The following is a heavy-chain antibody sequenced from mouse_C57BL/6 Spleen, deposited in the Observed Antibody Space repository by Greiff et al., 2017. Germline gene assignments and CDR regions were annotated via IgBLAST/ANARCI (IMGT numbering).Heavy chain of an antibody. Sequence: EVQLQQSGPELVKPGASVKISCKASGYTFTDYYMNWVKQSHGKSLEWIGDINPNNGGTSYNQKFKGKATVTVDKSSSTAYMELRSLTSEDSAVYYCARDYYGSSPWFAYWGQGTLVTVSA. CDR3: ARDYYGSSPWFAY. J-gene: IGHJ3*01. CDR1: GYTFTDYY. V-gene: IGHV1-26*01. CDR2: INPNNGGT. D-gene: IGHD1-1*01.